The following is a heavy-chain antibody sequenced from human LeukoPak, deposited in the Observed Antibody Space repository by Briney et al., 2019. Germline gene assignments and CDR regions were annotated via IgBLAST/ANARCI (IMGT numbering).Heavy chain of an antibody. Sequence: PSETLSLTCTVSGGSVTRGAYSWTWIRQPVGKGLEWIGRIYTSGDTKYNPSLKSRVTISVGASNNQFSLKLTSVTAADTAVYYCASGDCGAGSPVMRYWGHGTLVIVSS. J-gene: IGHJ4*01. CDR2: IYTSGDT. D-gene: IGHD3-10*01. CDR3: ASGDCGAGSPVMRY. CDR1: GGSVTRGAYS. V-gene: IGHV4-61*02.